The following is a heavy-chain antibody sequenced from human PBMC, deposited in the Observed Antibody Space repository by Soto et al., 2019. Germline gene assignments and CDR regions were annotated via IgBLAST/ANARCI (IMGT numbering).Heavy chain of an antibody. CDR3: ARGGWGVVHYDNDV. CDR2: IYHIATT. Sequence: SETLSLTCNVSGGSVSSARHVWSWLRLAPGERLEWIGYIYHIATTQYKPSLRSRATISGDTSKNQFSLILHSVTAADTAVYLFARGGWGVVHYDNDVWGRGASVTVS. CDR1: GGSVSSARHV. D-gene: IGHD3-16*01. V-gene: IGHV4-61*01. J-gene: IGHJ6*02.